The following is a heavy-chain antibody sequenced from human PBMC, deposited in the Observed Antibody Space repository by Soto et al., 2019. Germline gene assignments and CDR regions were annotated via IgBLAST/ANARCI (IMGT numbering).Heavy chain of an antibody. CDR1: GGSISSSKW. CDR3: ARDRDSSDTGGMDV. D-gene: IGHD3-22*01. CDR2: IYHGGSS. V-gene: IGHV4-4*02. Sequence: QVQLQESGPGLVKPSWTLSLTCAVSGGSISSSKWWSWVRQPPGKGLEWIGQIYHGGSSDYNPSRTRRVTISIDKSKNQFSLKLSSVTAADTAVYYCARDRDSSDTGGMDVWGQGNTVIVSS. J-gene: IGHJ6*02.